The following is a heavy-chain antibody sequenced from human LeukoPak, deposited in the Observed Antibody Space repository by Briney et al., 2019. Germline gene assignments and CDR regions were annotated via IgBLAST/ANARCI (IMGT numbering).Heavy chain of an antibody. J-gene: IGHJ4*02. V-gene: IGHV4-61*01. CDR3: AREGSGSYYIDY. CDR2: ISYSGST. D-gene: IGHD3-10*01. CDR1: GGSISTSNYY. Sequence: KTSETLSLTCTVSGGSISTSNYYWGWIRQPPGKGLEWIGYISYSGSTNYNSSLKSRVTISVDTSKNQFSLKLSSVTAADTAMYYCAREGSGSYYIDYWGQGTLVTVSS.